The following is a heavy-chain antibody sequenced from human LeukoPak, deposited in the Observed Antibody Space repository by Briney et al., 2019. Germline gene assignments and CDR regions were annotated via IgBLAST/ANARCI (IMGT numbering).Heavy chain of an antibody. V-gene: IGHV1-69*06. J-gene: IGHJ5*02. CDR2: IIPIFGAA. CDR1: GGTFSSYA. D-gene: IGHD3-10*01. Sequence: SVKVSCKASGGTFSSYAISWVRQAPGQGLEWMGGIIPIFGAANYAQKFQGRVTITADKSTSTAYMELSSLRSEDTAVYYCARRLLWFGELSGFDPWGQGTLVTVSS. CDR3: ARRLLWFGELSGFDP.